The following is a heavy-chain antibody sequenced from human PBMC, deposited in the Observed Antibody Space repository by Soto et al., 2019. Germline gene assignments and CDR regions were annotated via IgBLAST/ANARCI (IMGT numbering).Heavy chain of an antibody. CDR1: GFTFSKHW. D-gene: IGHD2-2*02. CDR2: INSDGSAT. J-gene: IGHJ5*02. Sequence: XGSLRLSCAASGFTFSKHWMHWVRQAPGKGLVWVSRINSDGSATNYADSVKGRFTISRDNAENTLYLHMSSLRAEDTAVYYCARDHCSTTSCYTVWFDPWGQGTLVTVSS. CDR3: ARDHCSTTSCYTVWFDP. V-gene: IGHV3-74*01.